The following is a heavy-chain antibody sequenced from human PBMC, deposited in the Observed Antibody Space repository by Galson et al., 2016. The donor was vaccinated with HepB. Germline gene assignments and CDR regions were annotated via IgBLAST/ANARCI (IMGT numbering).Heavy chain of an antibody. CDR3: ARPHAGWFDH. J-gene: IGHJ5*02. CDR2: IYYNVRA. Sequence: SETLSLTCAVSGAPISEYYWSWIRQTPGKGLEWIGYIYYNVRATYNPSLRSRVPLSVDTSQNQLSLNLKSVSSADTAVYYCARPHAGWFDHWGLGTLVTVSS. V-gene: IGHV4-59*01. CDR1: GAPISEYY.